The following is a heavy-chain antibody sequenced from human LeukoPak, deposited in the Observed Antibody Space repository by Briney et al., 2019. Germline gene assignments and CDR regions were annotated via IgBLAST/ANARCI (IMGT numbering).Heavy chain of an antibody. CDR1: GGSFSGYY. V-gene: IGHV4-34*01. CDR2: IYHSGST. Sequence: SETLSLTCAVYGGSFSGYYWSWVRQPPGKGLEWIGEIYHSGSTNYNPSLKSRVTISVDKSKNQFSLKLSSVTAADTAVYYCARDRRIQLWTDAFDIWGQGTMVTVSS. J-gene: IGHJ3*02. CDR3: ARDRRIQLWTDAFDI. D-gene: IGHD5-18*01.